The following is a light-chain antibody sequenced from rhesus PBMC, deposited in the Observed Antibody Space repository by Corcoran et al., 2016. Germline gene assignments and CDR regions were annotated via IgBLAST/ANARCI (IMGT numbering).Light chain of an antibody. CDR2: DSQ. CDR1: QDNRSY. CDR3: RQGSGNPFT. V-gene: IGKV1-32*04. Sequence: DIQMSQSPSSLSASIGDRITITCRASQDNRSYLAWYQVKPEKAPKLLFSDSQQLATGVPSRFSGSGSWTDFALTISSLQPEVFATYYCRQGSGNPFTFGPGTKVLMK. J-gene: IGKJ3*01.